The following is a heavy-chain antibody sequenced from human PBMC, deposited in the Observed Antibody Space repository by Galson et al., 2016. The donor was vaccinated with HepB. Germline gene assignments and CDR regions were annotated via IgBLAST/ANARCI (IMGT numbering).Heavy chain of an antibody. CDR1: GLSLSDYW. CDR3: ARGHFDS. J-gene: IGHJ2*01. CDR2: INQDGSQT. V-gene: IGHV3-7*01. Sequence: SLRLSCAASGLSLSDYWMIWVRQAPGKGLEWVANINQDGSQTNYGDSVKGRFTISRDNAKNSLYLQMNSLRAEDTGVYSCARGHFDSWGRGTLVTVSS.